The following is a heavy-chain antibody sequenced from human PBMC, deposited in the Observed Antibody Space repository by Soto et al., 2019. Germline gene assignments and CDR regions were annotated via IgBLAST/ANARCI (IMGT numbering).Heavy chain of an antibody. D-gene: IGHD3-3*01. CDR1: GFTFSSYA. Sequence: GGSLRLSCAASGFTFSSYAMSWVRQAPGKGLEWVSAISGSGGSTYYADSVKGRFTISRDNSKNTLYPQMNSLRAEDTAVYYCAKDGPAKYDFWSGLVAFDIWGQGTMVTVSS. CDR3: AKDGPAKYDFWSGLVAFDI. V-gene: IGHV3-23*01. CDR2: ISGSGGST. J-gene: IGHJ3*02.